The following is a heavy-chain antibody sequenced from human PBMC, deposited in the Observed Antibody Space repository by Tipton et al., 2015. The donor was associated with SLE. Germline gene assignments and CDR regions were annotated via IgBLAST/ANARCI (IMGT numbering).Heavy chain of an antibody. CDR1: GGSISSYY. CDR3: GRWAGPTVNFDY. D-gene: IGHD4-11*01. CDR2: IYYSGGT. J-gene: IGHJ4*02. V-gene: IGHV4-59*01. Sequence: GLVKPSETLSLTCTVSGGSISSYYWSWIRQPPGKGLEWIGYIYYSGGTNYNPSLKSRVTISVDNSKNQFSLKLSSVTAADTAVYYCGRWAGPTVNFDYWGQGTLVTVSS.